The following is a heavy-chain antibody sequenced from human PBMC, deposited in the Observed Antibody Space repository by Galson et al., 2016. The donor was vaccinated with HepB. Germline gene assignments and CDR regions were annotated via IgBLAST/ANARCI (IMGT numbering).Heavy chain of an antibody. V-gene: IGHV5-51*01. CDR1: RYSFTSYW. J-gene: IGHJ1*01. CDR2: IYPGDSDA. Sequence: QSGAEVKKPGESLKISCKSSRYSFTSYWIGWVRQMPGKGLEWMGNIYPGDSDARYSPSFQGQVTISADKSIRTAFLQWSSLKASDTAMYFCATPPDCANGVCPGPARHWGQGTLVTVSS. D-gene: IGHD2-8*01. CDR3: ATPPDCANGVCPGPARH.